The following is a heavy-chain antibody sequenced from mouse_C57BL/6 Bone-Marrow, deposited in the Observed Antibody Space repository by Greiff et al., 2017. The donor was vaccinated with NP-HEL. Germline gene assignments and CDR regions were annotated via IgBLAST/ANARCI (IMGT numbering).Heavy chain of an antibody. CDR1: GVDFSRYW. Sequence: AAEGVDFSRYWMSWVRRAPGKGLEWIGEINPDSSTINYAPSLKDKFIISRDNAKNTLYLQMSKVRSEDTALYYCARSGYNYGNYWYFDVWGTGTTVTVSS. CDR3: ARSGYNYGNYWYFDV. V-gene: IGHV4-1*01. D-gene: IGHD1-1*02. J-gene: IGHJ1*03. CDR2: INPDSSTI.